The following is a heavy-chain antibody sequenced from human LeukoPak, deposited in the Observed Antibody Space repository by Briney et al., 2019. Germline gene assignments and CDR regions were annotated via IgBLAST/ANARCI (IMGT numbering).Heavy chain of an antibody. V-gene: IGHV3-53*01. CDR3: AREVNNGWYD. CDR2: AYSGGTT. Sequence: PGGSLRLSCAASGFTVRRNYLGWVRPPPGKGLEWVSIAYSGGTTYYGDSVKGRFTISRDNSKTTLYRQMNCLRAEDTAVYYCAREVNNGWYDWGQGTLVTVSS. D-gene: IGHD6-19*01. CDR1: GFTVRRNY. J-gene: IGHJ4*02.